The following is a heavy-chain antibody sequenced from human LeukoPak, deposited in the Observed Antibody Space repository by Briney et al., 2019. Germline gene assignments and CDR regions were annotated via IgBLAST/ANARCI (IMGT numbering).Heavy chain of an antibody. D-gene: IGHD1-26*01. CDR1: GYTLTELS. V-gene: IGHV1-24*01. J-gene: IGHJ3*02. CDR2: FDPEDGET. CDR3: ATVQTKWELLAFDI. Sequence: ASVKVSCKVSGYTLTELSMHWVRQAPGKGLEWMGGFDPEDGETIYAQKFQGRVTMTEDTSTDTAYMELSSLRSEDTAVCYCATVQTKWELLAFDIWGQGTMVTVSS.